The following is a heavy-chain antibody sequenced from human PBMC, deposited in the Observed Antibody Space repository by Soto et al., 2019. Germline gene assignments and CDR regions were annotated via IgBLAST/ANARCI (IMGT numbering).Heavy chain of an antibody. J-gene: IGHJ3*02. D-gene: IGHD5-18*01. CDR2: ISSSGSTI. CDR1: GFTFSSYE. CDR3: ARDFGRYSYGNDAFDI. Sequence: EVQLVESGGGLVQPGGSLRLSCAASGFTFSSYEMNWVRQAPGKGLEWVSYISSSGSTIYYADSVKGRFTISRDNAKNSLYLQMNSLRAEDTAVYYCARDFGRYSYGNDAFDIWGQGTMVTVSS. V-gene: IGHV3-48*03.